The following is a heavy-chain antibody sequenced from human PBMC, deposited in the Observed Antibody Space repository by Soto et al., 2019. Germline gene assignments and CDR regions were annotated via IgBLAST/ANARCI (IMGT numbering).Heavy chain of an antibody. CDR2: ISGSGGST. CDR1: GFTFSSYA. V-gene: IGHV3-23*01. Sequence: GGSLRLSCAASGFTFSSYAMRWVRQAPGKGLEWVSAISGSGGSTYYADSVKGRFTISRDNSKNTLYLQMNRLRAEETALYSCAKDQPPVNNWGSVCRIPRYFDYWGQGTLVTV. D-gene: IGHD1-1*01. CDR3: AKDQPPVNNWGSVCRIPRYFDY. J-gene: IGHJ4*02.